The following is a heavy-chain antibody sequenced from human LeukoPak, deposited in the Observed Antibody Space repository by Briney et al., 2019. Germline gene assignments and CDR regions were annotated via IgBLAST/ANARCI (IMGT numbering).Heavy chain of an antibody. V-gene: IGHV3-23*01. J-gene: IGHJ3*02. CDR3: AKGRTMMKVVPDAFDI. CDR1: GFTFSNYA. Sequence: GGSLRLSCAASGFTFSNYAMAWVRQAPGKGLEWVSSISGTGTSTYHADSVKARFTISRDNSKNALYVQMNSLGAEDTAVYYCAKGRTMMKVVPDAFDIWGQGTVVTVSS. D-gene: IGHD3-22*01. CDR2: ISGTGTST.